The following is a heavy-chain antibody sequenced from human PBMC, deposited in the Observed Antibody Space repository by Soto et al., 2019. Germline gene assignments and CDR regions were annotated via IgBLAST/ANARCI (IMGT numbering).Heavy chain of an antibody. Sequence: QVQLVQSGAEVKKPGSSVKVSCKASGGTFSSYAISWVRQAPGQGLEWMGGIIPIFGPANYAQKFQGRVTISADESRSTGYMELSSMRSEDTAVYYCARCYSDYTFDYWGQGSLVTVSS. CDR2: IIPIFGPA. D-gene: IGHD4-17*01. V-gene: IGHV1-69*12. CDR3: ARCYSDYTFDY. CDR1: GGTFSSYA. J-gene: IGHJ4*02.